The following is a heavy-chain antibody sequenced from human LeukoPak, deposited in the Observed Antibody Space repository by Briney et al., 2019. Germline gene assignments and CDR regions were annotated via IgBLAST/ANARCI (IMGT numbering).Heavy chain of an antibody. CDR2: IRYDGSNK. D-gene: IGHD2-21*01. CDR1: GFTCSSYG. CDR3: ARDRDCSGDCYSTFDI. Sequence: GGSLRLSSAASGFTCSSYGMHWVRQAPGKGLEWVAFIRYDGSNKYYADSVKGRFTISRDNSKNTLYLQMNSLRAEDTAVYYCARDRDCSGDCYSTFDIWGQGTMVTVSS. J-gene: IGHJ3*02. V-gene: IGHV3-30*02.